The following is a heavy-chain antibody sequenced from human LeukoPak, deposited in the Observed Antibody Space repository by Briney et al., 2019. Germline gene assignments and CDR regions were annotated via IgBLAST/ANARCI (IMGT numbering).Heavy chain of an antibody. Sequence: GGSLRLSCAASGFTFSNAWMSWVRQAPGKGLEWVGRIKSKTDGGTTDYAAPVKGRLTISRDDSKNTLYLQMNSLKTEDTAVYYCTTDVLPIAAAGDPFDYWGQGTLVTVSS. D-gene: IGHD6-13*01. CDR1: GFTFSNAW. CDR3: TTDVLPIAAAGDPFDY. V-gene: IGHV3-15*01. CDR2: IKSKTDGGTT. J-gene: IGHJ4*02.